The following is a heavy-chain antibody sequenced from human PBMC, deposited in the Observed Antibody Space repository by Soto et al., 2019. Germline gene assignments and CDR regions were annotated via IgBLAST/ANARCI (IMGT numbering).Heavy chain of an antibody. D-gene: IGHD3-22*01. CDR2: ISAYNGNT. V-gene: IGHV1-18*01. CDR1: GYTFTSYG. J-gene: IGHJ3*02. Sequence: ASVKVSCKASGYTFTSYGISWVRQAPGQGLEWMGWISAYNGNTNYAQKLQGRVTMTTDTSTSTAYMELRSLRSDDTAVYYCATSIRDSSGYYFSLAPDAFDIWGQGTMVTVSS. CDR3: ATSIRDSSGYYFSLAPDAFDI.